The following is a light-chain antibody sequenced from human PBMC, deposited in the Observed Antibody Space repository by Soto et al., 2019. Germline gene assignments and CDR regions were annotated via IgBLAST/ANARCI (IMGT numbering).Light chain of an antibody. J-gene: IGKJ2*01. Sequence: DIVMTQSPESLAVSLGERATINCKSSQSLLDTSNNKNSVAWYQQKPGQHPKLLIYWASARQSGVPDRFSGSGSGTDFILTISNLQAEDVAVYYCHQYFSALYTFGQGTKLEI. V-gene: IGKV4-1*01. CDR1: QSLLDTSNNKNS. CDR2: WAS. CDR3: HQYFSALYT.